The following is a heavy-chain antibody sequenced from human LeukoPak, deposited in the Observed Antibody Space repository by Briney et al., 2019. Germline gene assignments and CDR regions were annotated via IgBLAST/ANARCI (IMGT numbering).Heavy chain of an antibody. J-gene: IGHJ6*03. Sequence: ASAKVSCKASGYTFTSYYMHWVRQAPGQGLEWMGIINPSGGSTSYAQKFQGRVTMTRDMSTSTVYMELSSLRSEDTAVYYCARGGDYEFYYYYYMDVWGKGTTVTVSS. CDR3: ARGGDYEFYYYYYMDV. CDR1: GYTFTSYY. V-gene: IGHV1-46*01. D-gene: IGHD4-17*01. CDR2: INPSGGST.